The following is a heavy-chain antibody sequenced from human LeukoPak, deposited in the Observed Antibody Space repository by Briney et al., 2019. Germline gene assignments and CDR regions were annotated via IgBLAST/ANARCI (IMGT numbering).Heavy chain of an antibody. D-gene: IGHD6-6*01. Sequence: SQTLSLTCTVSGVSISSGSYYWSWLRQPAGKGLEWIGRIYTSGSTNYNPSLKSRVTISVDTSKNQFSLKLSSVTAADTAVYYCARRYSSSSRGAFDIWGQGTMVTVSS. V-gene: IGHV4-61*02. CDR2: IYTSGST. CDR3: ARRYSSSSRGAFDI. J-gene: IGHJ3*02. CDR1: GVSISSGSYY.